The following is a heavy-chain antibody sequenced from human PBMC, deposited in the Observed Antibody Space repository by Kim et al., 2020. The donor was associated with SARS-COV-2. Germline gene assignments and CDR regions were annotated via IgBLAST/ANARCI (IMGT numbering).Heavy chain of an antibody. CDR3: ARGGGFGPFWGWFDP. Sequence: PPLKSRDTISVDTSKNQFSLKLSSVTAADTAVYYCARGGGFGPFWGWFDPWGQGTLVTVSS. J-gene: IGHJ5*02. V-gene: IGHV4-59*09. D-gene: IGHD3-10*01.